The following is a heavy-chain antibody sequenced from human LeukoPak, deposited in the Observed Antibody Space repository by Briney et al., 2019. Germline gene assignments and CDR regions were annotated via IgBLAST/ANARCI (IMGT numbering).Heavy chain of an antibody. CDR1: GFTFSSYA. CDR2: ISGSGGGT. Sequence: GGSLRLSCAASGFTFSSYAMSWVRQAPGKGLEWVSAISGSGGGTYYADSVKGRFTISRDNSKNTLYLQMNSLRAEDTAVYYCAKPLVGATRAFDIWGQGTMVTVSS. CDR3: AKPLVGATRAFDI. J-gene: IGHJ3*02. D-gene: IGHD1-26*01. V-gene: IGHV3-23*01.